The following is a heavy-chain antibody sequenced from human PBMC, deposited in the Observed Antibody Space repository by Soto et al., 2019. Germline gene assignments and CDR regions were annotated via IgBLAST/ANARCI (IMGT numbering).Heavy chain of an antibody. CDR3: ARLHRYGDHHPDY. CDR1: GYTFTMYG. V-gene: IGHV1-18*01. CDR2: SSAYNGKT. D-gene: IGHD4-17*01. Sequence: QGQLVQSGAEVKKPGASVKVSCKASGYTFTMYGITWVRQAPGQGLEWMGWSSAYNGKTDYAEKFQGRVAMTTDSXTTTAYMERRSLRSDDTAVYYCARLHRYGDHHPDYWGQGTPVIVS. J-gene: IGHJ4*02.